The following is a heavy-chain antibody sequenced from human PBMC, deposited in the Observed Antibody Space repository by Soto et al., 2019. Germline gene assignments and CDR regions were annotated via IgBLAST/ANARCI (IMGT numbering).Heavy chain of an antibody. Sequence: QVQLVESGGGVVQPGRSLRLSCAASGFTFSSYGMHWVRQAPGKGLEWVAVIWYDGSNKYYADSVKGRFTISRDNSKNTLYLQMNSLRAEDTAVYYCARSDTAMEMGEYWGQGTLVTVSS. D-gene: IGHD5-18*01. CDR1: GFTFSSYG. J-gene: IGHJ4*02. CDR2: IWYDGSNK. CDR3: ARSDTAMEMGEY. V-gene: IGHV3-33*01.